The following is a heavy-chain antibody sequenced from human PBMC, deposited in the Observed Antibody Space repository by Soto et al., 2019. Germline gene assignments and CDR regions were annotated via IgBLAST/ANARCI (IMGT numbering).Heavy chain of an antibody. V-gene: IGHV1-2*02. J-gene: IGHJ5*02. D-gene: IGHD2-15*01. CDR1: GYTFTGYY. CDR3: ARGIVVRGQGWFDP. CDR2: INPNSGDT. Sequence: QVQLVRSGAEVKKPGASVKVSCKASGYTFTGYYIHWVRQAPGQGLEWMGWINPNSGDTNLAQKFQGRVTMTRDTSISTTYMELSRLASDDTAAYFCARGIVVRGQGWFDPWGQGTLVTVSS.